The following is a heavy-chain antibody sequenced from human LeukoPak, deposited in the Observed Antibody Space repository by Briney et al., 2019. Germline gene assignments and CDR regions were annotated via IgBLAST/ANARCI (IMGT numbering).Heavy chain of an antibody. D-gene: IGHD2-2*01. CDR1: GVSISSGGYD. Sequence: SETLSLTCTVSGVSISSGGYDWRWLRQHPGKGLEWIVYIYYSGSTYYNPSLKSRVTISVDTSKNQFSLKLSSVTAADTAVYYCARDRGSSTSGSTVDAFDILGQGTMVTVSS. CDR3: ARDRGSSTSGSTVDAFDI. J-gene: IGHJ3*02. CDR2: IYYSGST. V-gene: IGHV4-31*03.